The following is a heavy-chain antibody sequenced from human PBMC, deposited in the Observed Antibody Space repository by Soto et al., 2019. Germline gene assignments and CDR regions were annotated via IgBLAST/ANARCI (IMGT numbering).Heavy chain of an antibody. CDR1: GGSISSGGYY. Sequence: TLSLTCTVSGGSISSGGYYWSWIRQHPGKGLEWIGYIYYSGSTYYNPSLKSRVTISVDTSKNQFSLKLSPVTAADTAVYYCARDYVPRGFRYYDSSGPLDAFDIWGQGTMVTVSS. D-gene: IGHD3-22*01. CDR3: ARDYVPRGFRYYDSSGPLDAFDI. V-gene: IGHV4-31*03. J-gene: IGHJ3*02. CDR2: IYYSGST.